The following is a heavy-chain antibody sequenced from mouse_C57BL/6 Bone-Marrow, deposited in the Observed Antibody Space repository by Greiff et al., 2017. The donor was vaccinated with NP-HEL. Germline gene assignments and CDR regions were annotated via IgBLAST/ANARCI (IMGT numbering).Heavy chain of an antibody. CDR2: ISYSGST. CDR3: ARASSTQGFAY. D-gene: IGHD1-1*01. Sequence: VQLQESGPGMVKPSQSLSLTCTVTGYSITSGYDWHWIRHFPGNKLEWMGYISYSGSTNYNPSLKSRISITHDTSKNHFFLKLNSVTTEDTATYYCARASSTQGFAYWGQGTLVTVSA. J-gene: IGHJ3*01. V-gene: IGHV3-1*01. CDR1: GYSITSGYD.